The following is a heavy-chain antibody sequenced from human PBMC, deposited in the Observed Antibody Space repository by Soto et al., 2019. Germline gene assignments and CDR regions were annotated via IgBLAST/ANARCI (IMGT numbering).Heavy chain of an antibody. V-gene: IGHV3-23*01. J-gene: IGHJ4*02. CDR1: GFTFSSYA. D-gene: IGHD2-15*01. Sequence: GGSLRLSCAASGFTFSSYAMSWVRQAPGKGLEWVSAISGSGGSTYYADSVKGRFTISRDNSKNTLYLQMNSLRAEDTAVYYCAKEVPTSRLLLPNYFDYWGQGTLVTVSS. CDR3: AKEVPTSRLLLPNYFDY. CDR2: ISGSGGST.